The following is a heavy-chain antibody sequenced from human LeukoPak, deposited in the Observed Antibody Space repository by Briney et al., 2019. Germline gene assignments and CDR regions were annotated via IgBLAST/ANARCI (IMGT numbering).Heavy chain of an antibody. CDR3: ARVPSSGWLIDY. J-gene: IGHJ4*02. D-gene: IGHD6-19*01. CDR2: IYYSGST. V-gene: IGHV4-61*01. Sequence: SETLSLTCTVSGVSISSGSYYWSWLRQPPGKGLEWIGYIYYSGSTNYNPSLKSRVTISVDTSKNQFSLKLSSVTAADTAVYYWARVPSSGWLIDYWGQGTLVTVSS. CDR1: GVSISSGSYY.